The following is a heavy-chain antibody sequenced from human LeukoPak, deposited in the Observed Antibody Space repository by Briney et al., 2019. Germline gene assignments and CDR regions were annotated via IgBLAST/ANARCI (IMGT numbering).Heavy chain of an antibody. CDR3: AKDRRAVAGAFDY. CDR2: IRSREGST. J-gene: IGHJ4*02. Sequence: GGTLRLSCAGSGFTFSSYAMSWLRQAPGKGLEGVSTIRSREGSTYSADSVKGRFTISRDNSKNTQYLQMNSLRAEDTAVYYCAKDRRAVAGAFDYWGQGTRVTVSS. V-gene: IGHV3-23*01. CDR1: GFTFSSYA. D-gene: IGHD6-19*01.